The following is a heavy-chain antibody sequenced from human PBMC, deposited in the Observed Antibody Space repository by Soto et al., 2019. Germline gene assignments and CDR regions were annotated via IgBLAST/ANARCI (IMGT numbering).Heavy chain of an antibody. CDR2: IKTKPDDGTI. CDR3: TTSNLGVDF. CDR1: GLIFSDVW. D-gene: IGHD1-1*01. J-gene: IGHJ4*02. Sequence: PGGSLRLSCAASGLIFSDVWMTWVRQAPGKGLEWVGRIKTKPDDGTIDYAAPMRGRFTISRDDSKNTLYLQMTSLTPDDTGVYYCTTSNLGVDFWGPGTLVTVSS. V-gene: IGHV3-15*01.